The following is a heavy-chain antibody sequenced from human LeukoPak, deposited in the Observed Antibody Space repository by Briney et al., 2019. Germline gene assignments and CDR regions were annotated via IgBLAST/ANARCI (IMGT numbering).Heavy chain of an antibody. V-gene: IGHV2-5*02. CDR3: ARSIRYCSSTSCQNWFDP. CDR2: IYWDDDK. CDR1: GFSLSTSGVG. Sequence: SGPTLVNPTQTLTLTCTFSGFSLSTSGVGVGWIRQPPGKALEWLALIYWDDDKRYSPSLKSRLTITKDTSKNQVVLTMTNMDPVDTATYYCARSIRYCSSTSCQNWFDPWGQGTLVTVSS. D-gene: IGHD2-2*01. J-gene: IGHJ5*02.